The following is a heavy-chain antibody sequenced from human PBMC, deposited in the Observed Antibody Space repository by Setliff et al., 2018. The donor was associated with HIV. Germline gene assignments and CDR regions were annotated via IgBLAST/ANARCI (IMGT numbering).Heavy chain of an antibody. CDR1: GGSISSGSYY. D-gene: IGHD4-17*01. CDR2: IYTSGTT. J-gene: IGHJ6*04. Sequence: SETLSLTCTVSGGSISSGSYYWTWIRQPAGKGLEWIGHIYTSGTTDYNPSLKSRVTISLDTSKNQFSLKLSSVTAADTAVYYCARDDYGDYVSGMDVWGKGTTVTVSS. CDR3: ARDDYGDYVSGMDV. V-gene: IGHV4-61*09.